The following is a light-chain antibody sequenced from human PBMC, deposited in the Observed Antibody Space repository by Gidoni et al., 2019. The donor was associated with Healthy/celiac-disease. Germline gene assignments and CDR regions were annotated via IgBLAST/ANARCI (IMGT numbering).Light chain of an antibody. CDR3: QQANSFPQT. Sequence: DIQMTQSPSSVSASVGDRVTIPCRASQGIRSWLAWYQQKPGKAPKLLIYAASSLQSGVQSRFSGSGSGTAFTPPISSLQPEDFATYYCQQANSFPQTFGQGTKLEIK. CDR2: AAS. J-gene: IGKJ2*01. V-gene: IGKV1-12*01. CDR1: QGIRSW.